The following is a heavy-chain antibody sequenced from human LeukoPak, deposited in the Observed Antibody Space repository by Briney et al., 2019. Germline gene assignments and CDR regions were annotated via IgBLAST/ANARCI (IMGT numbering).Heavy chain of an antibody. CDR3: TRDGSGNYDGSFDI. D-gene: IGHD3-10*01. CDR2: ISSSGSTI. CDR1: GFSLRSYE. Sequence: GGSLRLSCVVSGFSLRSYEMNWVRQAPGKGLEWVSYISSSGSTIYYADSVKGRFTISRDTAKNSLYLQMNSLRGEDTAVYYCTRDGSGNYDGSFDICGLGTMVTVSS. V-gene: IGHV3-48*03. J-gene: IGHJ3*02.